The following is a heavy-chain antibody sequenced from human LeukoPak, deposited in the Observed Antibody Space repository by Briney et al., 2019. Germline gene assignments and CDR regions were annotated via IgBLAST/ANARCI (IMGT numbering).Heavy chain of an antibody. D-gene: IGHD1-1*01. CDR2: ISYDGRHE. CDR1: GFTFGSYA. V-gene: IGHV3-30*01. J-gene: IGHJ6*03. Sequence: GGSLRLSCAASGFTFGSYAMHWVRQAPGKGLEWVAVISYDGRHEYYADSVEGRFTISRDSSKSTVDLQMNSLRGEDTAMYYCARDQGDAGTHIKRDGHYMDVWGKGTTVTVSS. CDR3: ARDQGDAGTHIKRDGHYMDV.